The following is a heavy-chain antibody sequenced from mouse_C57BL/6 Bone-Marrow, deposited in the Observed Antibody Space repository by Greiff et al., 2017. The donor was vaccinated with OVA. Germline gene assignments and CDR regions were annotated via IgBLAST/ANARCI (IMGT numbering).Heavy chain of an antibody. D-gene: IGHD1-1*01. CDR1: GYTFTSYG. Sequence: VQLVESGAELARPGASVKLSCKASGYTFTSYGISWVKQRTGQGLEWIGEIYPRSGNTYYNEKFKGKATLTADKSSSTAYMELRSLTSEDSAVYFCARYYGRAYFDYWGQGTTLTVSS. J-gene: IGHJ2*01. CDR2: IYPRSGNT. CDR3: ARYYGRAYFDY. V-gene: IGHV1-81*01.